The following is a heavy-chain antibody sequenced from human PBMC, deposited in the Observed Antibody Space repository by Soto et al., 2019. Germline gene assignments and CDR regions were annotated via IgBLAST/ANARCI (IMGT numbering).Heavy chain of an antibody. CDR3: ARLFRAYYASSSYRGVEY. V-gene: IGHV4-31*03. D-gene: IGHD3-22*01. CDR1: DGSSSSGCYY. Sequence: LSITCPFSDGSSSSGCYYLRLVSQHPGKGLEWIGYIYYSGSTYYNPSLKSRVTISVDTSKNQFSLKLSSVTAADTAVYYCARLFRAYYASSSYRGVEYCGQRTLVTVSS. J-gene: IGHJ4*02. CDR2: IYYSGST.